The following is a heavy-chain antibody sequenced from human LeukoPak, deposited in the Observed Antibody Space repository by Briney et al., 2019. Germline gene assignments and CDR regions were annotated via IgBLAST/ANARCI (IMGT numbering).Heavy chain of an antibody. CDR1: GGAFSSYA. CDR3: ARYGGNGDYYYYYGMDV. J-gene: IGHJ6*02. V-gene: IGHV1-69*04. CDR2: IIPILGIA. Sequence: SVKVSCKASGGAFSSYAISWVRQAPGQGLEWMGRIIPILGIANYAQKFQGRVTITADKSTSTAYMELSSLRSEDTAVYYCARYGGNGDYYYYYGMDVWGQGTTVTVSS. D-gene: IGHD4-23*01.